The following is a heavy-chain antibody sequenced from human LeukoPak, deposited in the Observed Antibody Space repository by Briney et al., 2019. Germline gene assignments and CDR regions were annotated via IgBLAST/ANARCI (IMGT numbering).Heavy chain of an antibody. CDR2: IYYSGST. V-gene: IGHV4-59*01. Sequence: PSETLSLTWTVSGGSISSYYWSWIRQPPGKGLEWIGYIYYSGSTNYNPSLKSRVTISVDTSKNQFSLKLSSVTAADTAVYYCASLGTGYSYGYALDYWGQGTLVTVSS. CDR1: GGSISSYY. D-gene: IGHD5-18*01. J-gene: IGHJ4*02. CDR3: ASLGTGYSYGYALDY.